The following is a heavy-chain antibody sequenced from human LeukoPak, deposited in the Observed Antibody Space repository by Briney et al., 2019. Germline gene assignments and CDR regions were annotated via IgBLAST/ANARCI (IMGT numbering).Heavy chain of an antibody. CDR2: ISSSSTYI. V-gene: IGHV3-21*01. CDR1: GFTFSSYR. D-gene: IGHD3-10*02. J-gene: IGHJ6*04. Sequence: KTGGSLRLSCAASGFTFSSYRMNWVRQAPGKGLEWVSCISSSSTYIYYADSVKGRFTISRDNAKNSLYLQMNSLRAEDTAVYYCAELGITMIGGVWGKGTTVTISS. CDR3: AELGITMIGGV.